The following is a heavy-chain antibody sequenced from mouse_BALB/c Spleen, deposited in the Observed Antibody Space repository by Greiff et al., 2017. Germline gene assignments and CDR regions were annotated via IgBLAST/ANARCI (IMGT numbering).Heavy chain of an antibody. Sequence: EVQLQQSGPELMKPGASVKISCKASGYSFTSYYMHWVKQSHGKSLEWIGYIDPFNGGTSYNQKFKGKATLTVDKSSSTAYMHLSSLTSEDSAVYYCARSRNPYGSSPYYFDYWGQGTTLTVSS. J-gene: IGHJ2*01. D-gene: IGHD1-1*01. CDR1: GYSFTSYY. V-gene: IGHV1-28*01. CDR3: ARSRNPYGSSPYYFDY. CDR2: IDPFNGGT.